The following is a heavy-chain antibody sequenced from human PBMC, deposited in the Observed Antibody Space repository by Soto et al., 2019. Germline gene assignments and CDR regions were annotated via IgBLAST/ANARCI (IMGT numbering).Heavy chain of an antibody. CDR2: IDYNGVT. CDR3: GKVLVGATGHTDSDS. CDR1: GGSIYRSGYY. V-gene: IGHV4-39*01. J-gene: IGHJ4*02. D-gene: IGHD2-15*01. Sequence: SETLSLPCTVSGGSIYRSGYYWGWIRQPPGRGLEWIGNIDYNGVTYSNPSLKSRVTISRDTSKNQFSLKLTSVTAADTALYYCGKVLVGATGHTDSDSWGPGTRVTVS.